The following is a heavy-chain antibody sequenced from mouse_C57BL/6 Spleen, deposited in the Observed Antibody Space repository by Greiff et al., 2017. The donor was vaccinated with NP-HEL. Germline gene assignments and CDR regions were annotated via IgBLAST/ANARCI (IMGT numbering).Heavy chain of an antibody. CDR2: ISSGGSYT. V-gene: IGHV5-6*02. CDR1: GFTFSSYG. Sequence: DVKLVESGGDLVKPGGSLKLSCAASGFTFSSYGMSWVRQTPDKRLEWVATISSGGSYTYYPDSVKGRFTISRDNAKNTLYLQMSSLKSEDTAMYYCAREEAYYGNPFAYWGQGTLVTVSA. CDR3: AREEAYYGNPFAY. D-gene: IGHD2-10*01. J-gene: IGHJ3*01.